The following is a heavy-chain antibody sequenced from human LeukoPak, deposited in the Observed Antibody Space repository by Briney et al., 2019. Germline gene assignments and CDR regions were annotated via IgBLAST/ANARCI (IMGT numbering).Heavy chain of an antibody. CDR2: IFYSGST. V-gene: IGHV4-39*01. J-gene: IGHJ4*02. CDR3: ANSANYGGNSGYFDN. CDR1: GGSISSSSYY. D-gene: IGHD4-23*01. Sequence: SETLSLTCTVSGGSISSSSYYWGWIRQPPGKGLEWIGSIFYSGSTYYNPPLKSRVTISVDTSKNQFSLKLSSVTAADTAVYYCANSANYGGNSGYFDNWGQGTLVTVSS.